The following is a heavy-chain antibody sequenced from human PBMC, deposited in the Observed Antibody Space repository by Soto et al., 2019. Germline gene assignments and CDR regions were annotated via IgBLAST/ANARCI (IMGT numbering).Heavy chain of an antibody. V-gene: IGHV3-48*02. CDR3: ATERVFRYGHSDY. Sequence: EVQLVESGGGLVQPGWSLRLSCVASGFTFSKYAMNWVRQAPGKGLEWVSYIRSSRSSIDYVDSMKGRFTISRDNAKNTLYLQMNSLKDEDTAVYYCATERVFRYGHSDYWGQGTLVTVSS. CDR1: GFTFSKYA. CDR2: IRSSRSSI. J-gene: IGHJ4*02. D-gene: IGHD5-18*01.